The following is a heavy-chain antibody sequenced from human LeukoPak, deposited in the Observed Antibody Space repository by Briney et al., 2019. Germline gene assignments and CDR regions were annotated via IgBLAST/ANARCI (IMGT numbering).Heavy chain of an antibody. CDR2: IYYSGST. Sequence: SETLSLTCTVSGGSISSSSYYWGWIRQPPGKGLEWIGSIYYSGSTYYNPSLKSRVTISVDTSKNQFSLKLSSVTAADTAVYYSARLVKGGRLAFDIWGQGTMVTVSS. J-gene: IGHJ3*02. CDR3: ARLVKGGRLAFDI. D-gene: IGHD2-15*01. V-gene: IGHV4-39*01. CDR1: GGSISSSSYY.